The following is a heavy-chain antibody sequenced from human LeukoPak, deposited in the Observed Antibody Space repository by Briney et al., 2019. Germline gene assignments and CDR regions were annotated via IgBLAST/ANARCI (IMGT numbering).Heavy chain of an antibody. CDR3: ARHLTVWTVKSYSSGSVLDY. V-gene: IGHV4-39*01. Sequence: PSETLSLTCTVSGGSISSNTYYWGWIRQPPGKGLEWIGSISHTGRTYYNPSLRSRVSISVETSKNQSSLKLSSVTAADTAVYYCARHLTVWTVKSYSSGSVLDYWGQGTLVTVSS. J-gene: IGHJ4*02. CDR2: ISHTGRT. CDR1: GGSISSNTYY. D-gene: IGHD6-19*01.